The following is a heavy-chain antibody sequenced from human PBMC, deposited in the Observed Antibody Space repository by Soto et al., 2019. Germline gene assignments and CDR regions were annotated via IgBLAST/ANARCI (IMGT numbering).Heavy chain of an antibody. D-gene: IGHD3-3*01. V-gene: IGHV1-3*01. J-gene: IGHJ4*02. CDR3: ARDFWSGYSALDY. CDR1: GYTFTSYA. Sequence: ASVKVSCKASGYTFTSYAIHWVRQAPGQRLEWMGWINAGNGNTKYSQKFQGRVTITRDTSASTAYMELSSLRSEDTAVYYCARDFWSGYSALDYWGQGTLVTSPQ. CDR2: INAGNGNT.